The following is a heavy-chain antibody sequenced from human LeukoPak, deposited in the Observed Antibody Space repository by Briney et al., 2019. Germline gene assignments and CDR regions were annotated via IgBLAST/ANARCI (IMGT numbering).Heavy chain of an antibody. Sequence: SETLSPTCTASGYSISSGYYWGWIRQPPGKGLGWIGNIYHSGSTYYNPSLKSRVTISVDTPKNQFSLKLSSVTAADTGVCYCARHRSPRYFDYWGEGTLVSVSS. CDR3: ARHRSPRYFDY. D-gene: IGHD3-10*01. J-gene: IGHJ4*02. CDR2: IYHSGST. V-gene: IGHV4-38-2*02. CDR1: GYSISSGYY.